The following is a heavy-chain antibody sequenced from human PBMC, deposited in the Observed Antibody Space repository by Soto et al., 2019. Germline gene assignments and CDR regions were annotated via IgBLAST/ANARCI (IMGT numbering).Heavy chain of an antibody. D-gene: IGHD3-22*01. J-gene: IGHJ4*02. CDR3: ARDAYVLRYSSGYYSEYYFDY. CDR2: INAGNGNT. V-gene: IGHV1-3*01. Sequence: GASVKVSCKASGYTFTSYAMHWVRQAPGQRLEWMGWINAGNGNTKYSQKFQGRVTITRDTSASTAYMELSSLRSEDTAVYYCARDAYVLRYSSGYYSEYYFDYWGQGTLVTVSS. CDR1: GYTFTSYA.